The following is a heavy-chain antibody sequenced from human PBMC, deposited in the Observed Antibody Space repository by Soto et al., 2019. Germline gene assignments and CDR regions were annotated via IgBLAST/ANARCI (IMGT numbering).Heavy chain of an antibody. D-gene: IGHD3-3*01. J-gene: IGHJ5*02. Sequence: GGSLRLSCAASGFTFSSYGMHWVRQAPGKGLEWVAVIWYDGSNKYYADSVKGRFTISRDNSKNTLYLQMNSLRAEETAVYYGARGRSEFWSGYDWFDPWGQGTLVTVSS. CDR2: IWYDGSNK. CDR3: ARGRSEFWSGYDWFDP. CDR1: GFTFSSYG. V-gene: IGHV3-33*01.